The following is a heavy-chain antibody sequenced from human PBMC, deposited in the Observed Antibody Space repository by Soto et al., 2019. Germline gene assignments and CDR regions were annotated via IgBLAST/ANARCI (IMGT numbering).Heavy chain of an antibody. CDR3: AKDRGGEFTSSRYFDY. D-gene: IGHD3-16*01. J-gene: IGHJ4*02. Sequence: EMQLLVSGGGLAQPGGSLRLSCAASGFGFSSYAMSWVRQAPGKGLEWVSGITPGGGTTNYADSVMGRFTISRDNSNNTLYLETNSLRVEDTAIYYCAKDRGGEFTSSRYFDYWGQGTLVTVSS. CDR1: GFGFSSYA. CDR2: ITPGGGTT. V-gene: IGHV3-23*01.